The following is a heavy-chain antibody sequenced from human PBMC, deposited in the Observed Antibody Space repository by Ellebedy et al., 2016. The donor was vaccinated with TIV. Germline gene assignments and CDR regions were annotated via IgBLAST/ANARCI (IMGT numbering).Heavy chain of an antibody. CDR2: IYHSGNT. J-gene: IGHJ4*02. CDR3: SRDPDYNSGWGGFDS. V-gene: IGHV4-61*01. D-gene: IGHD6-19*01. Sequence: MPSETLSLTCTVAGVSVSSGRYYWTWIRQPPGKALEWIGYIYHSGNTKYNPSLQSRVTISQDTSKNQFSLKLTSVTAADAAVYFCSRDPDYNSGWGGFDSWGQGVLVTVSS. CDR1: GVSVSSGRYY.